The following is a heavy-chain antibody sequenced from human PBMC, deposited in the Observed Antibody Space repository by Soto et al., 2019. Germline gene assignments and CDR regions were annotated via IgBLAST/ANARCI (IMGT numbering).Heavy chain of an antibody. J-gene: IGHJ5*02. D-gene: IGHD3-3*01. V-gene: IGHV4-4*07. CDR3: ARGQRFSDWFDP. CDR2: IYSSGNT. Sequence: SETLSLTCSVSGGTISVYYWTWIRQPAGKGLEWIGRIYSSGNTKYNPSLQSRVTMSLDTSNNQFSLRLTSVTAADTAVYYCARGQRFSDWFDPWGQGTLVTVSS. CDR1: GGTISVYY.